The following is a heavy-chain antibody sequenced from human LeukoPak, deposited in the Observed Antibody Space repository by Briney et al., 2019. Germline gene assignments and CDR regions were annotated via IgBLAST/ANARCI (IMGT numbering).Heavy chain of an antibody. J-gene: IGHJ6*02. D-gene: IGHD6-19*01. CDR1: GGSISSYY. Sequence: KSSETLSLTCTVSGGSISSYYWSWIRQPPGKGLEWIGYIYSSGSTKYNPSIESRVTISVDTSKRQFSLKLRSVTAADTAVYYCARYSSGELGYYHYYGMDVWGQGTTVTVSS. CDR2: IYSSGST. V-gene: IGHV4-59*01. CDR3: ARYSSGELGYYHYYGMDV.